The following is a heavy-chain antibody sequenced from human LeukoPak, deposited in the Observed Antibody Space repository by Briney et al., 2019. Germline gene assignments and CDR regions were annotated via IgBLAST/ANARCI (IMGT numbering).Heavy chain of an antibody. D-gene: IGHD1-7*01. V-gene: IGHV1-2*06. Sequence: ASVKVSCKASGYTFTGYYMHWVRQAPGQGLEWMGRINPHSGDTIYAQNFQGRVTMTRDTSISTAYMELSRLTSDDTAVYYCARVGHNWNYGWFDPWGQGTLVTVSS. CDR2: INPHSGDT. CDR1: GYTFTGYY. J-gene: IGHJ5*02. CDR3: ARVGHNWNYGWFDP.